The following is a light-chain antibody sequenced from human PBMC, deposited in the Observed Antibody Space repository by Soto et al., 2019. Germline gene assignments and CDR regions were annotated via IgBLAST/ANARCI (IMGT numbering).Light chain of an antibody. CDR2: GAS. Sequence: IVLTKSPGTRSLSPGERATLSCRASQSVSSSYLAWYQQKPGQAPRLLIYGASSRATGIPDRFSGSGSGTDFTLTISRLEPEDFAVYYCQQYGRTFGQGTKVDIK. V-gene: IGKV3-20*01. CDR1: QSVSSSY. CDR3: QQYGRT. J-gene: IGKJ1*01.